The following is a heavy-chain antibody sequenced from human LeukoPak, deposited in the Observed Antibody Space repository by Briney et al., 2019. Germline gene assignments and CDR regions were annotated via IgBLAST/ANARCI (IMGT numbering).Heavy chain of an antibody. J-gene: IGHJ4*02. Sequence: GGSLRLSCAASGFTFSTHSMNWVRQAPGKGLEWVSCISSSSSDIYYADSVKGRFTISRDNAKNSLYLQMNSLRAEDTAVYYCARETGGSFDHWGQGTLVTVSS. D-gene: IGHD1-14*01. CDR1: GFTFSTHS. CDR3: ARETGGSFDH. V-gene: IGHV3-21*01. CDR2: ISSSSSDI.